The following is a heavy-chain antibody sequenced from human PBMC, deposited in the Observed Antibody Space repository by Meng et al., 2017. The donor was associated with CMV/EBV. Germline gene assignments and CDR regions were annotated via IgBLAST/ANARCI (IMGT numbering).Heavy chain of an antibody. CDR3: ARIAAAGRFDY. CDR2: IYWDDDK. J-gene: IGHJ4*02. D-gene: IGHD6-13*01. V-gene: IGHV2-5*02. Sequence: QMSLKASVPTLVKPTQTLLLTCTFSRFSLSTSGVGVGWIRQPPGKALEWLALIYWDDDKRYSPSLKSRITITKDTSKNQVVLTMTNMDPVDTATYYCARIAAAGRFDYWGQGTLVTVSS. CDR1: RFSLSTSGVG.